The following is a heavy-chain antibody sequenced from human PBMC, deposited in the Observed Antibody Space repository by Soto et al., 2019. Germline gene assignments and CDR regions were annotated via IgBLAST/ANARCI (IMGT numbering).Heavy chain of an antibody. CDR1: GFTFSNAW. Sequence: GGSLRLSCAASGFTFSNAWMNWVRQAPGKGLEWVGRIKSKIDGGTTDYAAPVKGRFTISRDDSKNTLYLQMNSLKTEDTAVYYCTTARIGFCSNGLCYSGHYYFDYWGQGTLVTVSS. CDR2: IKSKIDGGTT. CDR3: TTARIGFCSNGLCYSGHYYFDY. V-gene: IGHV3-15*07. D-gene: IGHD2-8*01. J-gene: IGHJ4*02.